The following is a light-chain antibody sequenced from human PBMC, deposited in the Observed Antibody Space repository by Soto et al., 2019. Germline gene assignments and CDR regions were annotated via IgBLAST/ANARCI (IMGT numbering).Light chain of an antibody. Sequence: EIVLTQSPGTPSLSPGERATLSCRASQSVSSSYLAWYQQKPGQAPRLLIYDASKRATGIPARFSGSGFGTDFTLTISRLEPEDFAVYYCQQYGSSPRTFGQGTKVDIK. CDR3: QQYGSSPRT. V-gene: IGKV3-20*01. CDR2: DAS. J-gene: IGKJ1*01. CDR1: QSVSSSY.